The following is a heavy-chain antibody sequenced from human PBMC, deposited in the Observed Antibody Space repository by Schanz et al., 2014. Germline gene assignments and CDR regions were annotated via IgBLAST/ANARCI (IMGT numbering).Heavy chain of an antibody. Sequence: EVQLLESGGGLVQPGGSLRLSCGVSGFTASSHSMNWVRQAPGKGLEWVSYISSASSTINYADSVKGRFTISRDNAKNSLFLQMNSLRPEDTAVYYCARGRVLESWGQGTLVTGSS. CDR2: ISSASSTI. CDR1: GFTASSHS. D-gene: IGHD1-1*01. CDR3: ARGRVLES. V-gene: IGHV3-48*04. J-gene: IGHJ5*02.